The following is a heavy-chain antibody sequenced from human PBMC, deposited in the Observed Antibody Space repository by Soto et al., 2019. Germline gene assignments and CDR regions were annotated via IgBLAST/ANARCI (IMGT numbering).Heavy chain of an antibody. J-gene: IGHJ4*02. CDR2: IYYSGST. CDR3: ERDRYMYSSGAFLDY. CDR1: GGSISSGGYY. V-gene: IGHV4-31*03. D-gene: IGHD6-19*01. Sequence: PSETLSLTCTVSGGSISSGGYYWSWIRQHPGKGLEWIGYIYYSGSTYYNPSLKSRVTISVDTSKNQFSLKLSSVTAADTAVYYCERDRYMYSSGAFLDYWGQGTLVTVSS.